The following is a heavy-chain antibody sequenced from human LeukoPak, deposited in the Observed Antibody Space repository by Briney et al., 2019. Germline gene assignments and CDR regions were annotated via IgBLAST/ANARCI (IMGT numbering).Heavy chain of an antibody. CDR2: IYYSGST. V-gene: IGHV4-28*01. CDR1: GYSISSSNW. J-gene: IGHJ3*02. CDR3: ATHRRSGSGGSENAFEI. D-gene: IGHD5-12*01. Sequence: SDTLSLTCAVSGYSISSSNWWGWIRQPPGKGLEWIGYIYYSGSTYYNPSLKSRVTISGDTSKNQFSLKLNSVTAADTAIYYCATHRRSGSGGSENAFEIWGQGTMVTVSS.